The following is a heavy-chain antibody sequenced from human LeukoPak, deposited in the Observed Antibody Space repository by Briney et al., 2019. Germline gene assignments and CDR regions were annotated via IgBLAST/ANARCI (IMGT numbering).Heavy chain of an antibody. D-gene: IGHD6-19*01. Sequence: ASVKVSCKASGGTLRNFGISWVRQAPGQGLEWMGRIIPILGIANYAQKFQGRVTITADKSTSTAYMELSSLRSEDTAAYYCASHGAGSNTYYFDYWGQGTLVTVSS. CDR2: IIPILGIA. J-gene: IGHJ4*02. CDR3: ASHGAGSNTYYFDY. V-gene: IGHV1-69*04. CDR1: GGTLRNFG.